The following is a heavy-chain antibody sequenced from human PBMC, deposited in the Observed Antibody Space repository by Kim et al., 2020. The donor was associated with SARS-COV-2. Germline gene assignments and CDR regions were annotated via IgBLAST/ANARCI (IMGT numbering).Heavy chain of an antibody. J-gene: IGHJ3*02. D-gene: IGHD1-26*01. CDR2: ISSSGATR. CDR1: GFTFSSYE. Sequence: GGSLRLFCAASGFTFSSYEMNWVRQAPGKGLEWVSYISSSGATRYYADSVKGRFTISRDNAKNSLYLQMNSLRAEDTAVYYCAREGAYDAFDIWGQGTMVTVSS. V-gene: IGHV3-48*03. CDR3: AREGAYDAFDI.